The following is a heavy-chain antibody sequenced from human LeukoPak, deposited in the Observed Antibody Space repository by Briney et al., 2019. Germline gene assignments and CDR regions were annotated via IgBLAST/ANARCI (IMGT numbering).Heavy chain of an antibody. CDR3: AKGGHYTYFEY. J-gene: IGHJ4*02. Sequence: GGSVRLSCAASGLTFRNYAMTWVRQAPGKGLEWVSTISADGASTFYADSVRGRFTISRDNSENTLYLQMDSLRAEDTAVYYCAKGGHYTYFEYWGQGTLVTVSS. D-gene: IGHD3-3*01. CDR2: ISADGAST. V-gene: IGHV3-23*01. CDR1: GLTFRNYA.